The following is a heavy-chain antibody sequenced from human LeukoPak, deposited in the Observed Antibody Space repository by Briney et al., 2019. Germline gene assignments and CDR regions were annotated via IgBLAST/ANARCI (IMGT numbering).Heavy chain of an antibody. V-gene: IGHV1-2*02. Sequence: GASVKVSCKASGYTFTGYYMHWVRQAPGQGLEWMGWINPNSGGTNYAQKLQGRVTMTTDTSTSTAYMELRSLRSDDTAVYYCARDTGSYDFWSGPSGYWGQGTLVTVSS. D-gene: IGHD3-3*01. CDR1: GYTFTGYY. J-gene: IGHJ4*02. CDR3: ARDTGSYDFWSGPSGY. CDR2: INPNSGGT.